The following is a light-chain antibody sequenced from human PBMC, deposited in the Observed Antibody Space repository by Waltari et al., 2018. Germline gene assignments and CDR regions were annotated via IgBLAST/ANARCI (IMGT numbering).Light chain of an antibody. Sequence: DIVMTQSPDSLAVSLGERATINCKSSEIVIYDSDNKNYLAWYQQKPGQPPKLLIHWASIRESGGPDRFSGSGSGTDFTLTISSLQAEDVAVYYCQQYLSAPRTFGQGTVLEIK. CDR2: WAS. CDR3: QQYLSAPRT. CDR1: EIVIYDSDNKNY. J-gene: IGKJ2*02. V-gene: IGKV4-1*01.